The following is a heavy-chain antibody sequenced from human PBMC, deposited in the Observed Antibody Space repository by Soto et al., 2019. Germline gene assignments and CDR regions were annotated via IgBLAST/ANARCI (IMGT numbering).Heavy chain of an antibody. J-gene: IGHJ3*02. CDR2: INSNSGAT. CDR1: GYTFGGFY. Sequence: QVQLVQSGPEVKKPGASVKVSCKASGYTFGGFYIHWMRQAPGQGLEWVGSINSNSGATTYAQKFQDSVAMTRDPSVSTAYMDLNRLTSDDTAIYYCAIIMTHSDSFDIWGQGTMVTVS. D-gene: IGHD3-16*01. CDR3: AIIMTHSDSFDI. V-gene: IGHV1-2*04.